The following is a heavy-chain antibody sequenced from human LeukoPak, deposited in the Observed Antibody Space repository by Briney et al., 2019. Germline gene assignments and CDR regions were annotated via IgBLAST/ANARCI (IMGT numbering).Heavy chain of an antibody. Sequence: ASVKVSCKASGYTFTSYGITWVRQAPGQGLEWMGRISAYNGNTNYAQELRGRVTMTTDTSTSTAYMEVRSLRSDDTAVYYCARDLSVAGTVGFDPWGQGTLVIVSS. V-gene: IGHV1-18*01. J-gene: IGHJ5*02. CDR3: ARDLSVAGTVGFDP. CDR2: ISAYNGNT. CDR1: GYTFTSYG. D-gene: IGHD6-19*01.